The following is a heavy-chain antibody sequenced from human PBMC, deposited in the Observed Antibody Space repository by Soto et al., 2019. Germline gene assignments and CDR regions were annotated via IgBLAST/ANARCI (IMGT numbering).Heavy chain of an antibody. CDR2: ISSSSSYT. CDR1: GFTSSDYY. Sequence: GGSLRLSCAASGFTSSDYYMSWIRQAPGKGLEWVSYISSSSSYTNYADSVKGRFTISRDNAKNSLYLQMNSLRAEDTAVYYCARGRCSSTSCYTVNYYGMDVWGQGTTVTVSS. CDR3: ARGRCSSTSCYTVNYYGMDV. J-gene: IGHJ6*02. V-gene: IGHV3-11*06. D-gene: IGHD2-2*02.